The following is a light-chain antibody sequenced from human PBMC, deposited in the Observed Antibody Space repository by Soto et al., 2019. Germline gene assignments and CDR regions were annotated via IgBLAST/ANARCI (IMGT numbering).Light chain of an antibody. V-gene: IGKV3-15*01. Sequence: EIVMTQSPATLSVSPGERATLSCRASQSVSSNLAWYQQKPGQAPRLLIYGASTRATGIPARFSGSGSGTEFTLTIXSLQSEDFAVYYCQQYNNWPPWTFGXGTKV. CDR1: QSVSSN. CDR2: GAS. CDR3: QQYNNWPPWT. J-gene: IGKJ1*01.